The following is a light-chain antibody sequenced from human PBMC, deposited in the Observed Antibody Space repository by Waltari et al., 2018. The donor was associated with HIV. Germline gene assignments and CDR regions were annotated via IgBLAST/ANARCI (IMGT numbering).Light chain of an antibody. CDR1: YSDVGDYNY. V-gene: IGLV2-11*01. Sequence: QSALTQPRSVSGSPGQSVTISCTGTYSDVGDYNYVSWYQQHPGKAPKLMIYDVSQQPSGVPDRFSGSKSGNTASLTISGLQADDDADYYCCSFAGTYTIFGGGTKLTVL. J-gene: IGLJ2*01. CDR3: CSFAGTYTI. CDR2: DVS.